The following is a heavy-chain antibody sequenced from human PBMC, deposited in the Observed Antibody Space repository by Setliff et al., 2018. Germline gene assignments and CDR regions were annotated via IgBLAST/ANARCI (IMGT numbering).Heavy chain of an antibody. CDR3: AREGVDTRSSTDYRYYMDV. J-gene: IGHJ6*03. CDR2: IISMFGTT. V-gene: IGHV1-69*05. D-gene: IGHD5-18*01. CDR1: GGTFSTYA. Sequence: SVKVSCKASGGTFSTYAISWVRQAPGQGLEWMGGIISMFGTTNYAQKFQGRVTIITDESTSTAYMELRSLRTEDTAVYYCAREGVDTRSSTDYRYYMDVWGKGTTVTVSS.